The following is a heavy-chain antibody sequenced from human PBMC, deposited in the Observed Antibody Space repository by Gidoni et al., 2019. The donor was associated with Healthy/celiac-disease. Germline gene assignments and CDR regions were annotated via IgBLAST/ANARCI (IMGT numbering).Heavy chain of an antibody. Sequence: QITLKESGPTLVKPTQTLTLTCTFSGFSLSPSGVGVGWIRQPPGKALEWLALIYWDDDKRYRPSLKSRLTITKDTSKNQVVLTMTNMDPVDTATYYCAHRRGTEPKYYYDSSGYYYNWFDPWGQGTLVTVSS. CDR2: IYWDDDK. CDR3: AHRRGTEPKYYYDSSGYYYNWFDP. D-gene: IGHD3-22*01. V-gene: IGHV2-5*02. J-gene: IGHJ5*02. CDR1: GFSLSPSGVG.